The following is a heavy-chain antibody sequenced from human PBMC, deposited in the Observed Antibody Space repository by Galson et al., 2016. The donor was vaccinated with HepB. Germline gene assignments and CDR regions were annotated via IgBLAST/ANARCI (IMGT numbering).Heavy chain of an antibody. J-gene: IGHJ3*01. CDR3: ARAELGATMTFDL. D-gene: IGHD1-26*01. CDR1: GDSVSSFIAA. Sequence: CAISGDSVSSFIAAWNWIRQSPSRGLEWLGRTYHRSQWYYDYAPSVKSRITVTPDTSKNQFSLQLHSVTPEDTAIYYCARAELGATMTFDLWAPGTMVTVSS. CDR2: TYHRSQWYY. V-gene: IGHV6-1*01.